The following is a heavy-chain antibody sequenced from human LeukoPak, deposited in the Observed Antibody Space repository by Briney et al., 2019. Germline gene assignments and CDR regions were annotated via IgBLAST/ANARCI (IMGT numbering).Heavy chain of an antibody. CDR2: ISGSGGST. CDR1: GFTFSSYA. J-gene: IGHJ6*03. Sequence: PGGSLRLSCAASGFTFSSYAMSWVRQAPGKGLEWVSAISGSGGSTYYADSVKGRFTISRDNSKNTLYLQMDSLRAEDTAVYYCAKVGRGGYEPISSYYYYMDVWGKGTTVTVSS. CDR3: AKVGRGGYEPISSYYYYMDV. D-gene: IGHD5-24*01. V-gene: IGHV3-23*01.